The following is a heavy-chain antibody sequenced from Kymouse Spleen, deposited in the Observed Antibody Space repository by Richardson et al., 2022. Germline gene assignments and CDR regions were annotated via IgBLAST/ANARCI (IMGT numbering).Heavy chain of an antibody. CDR1: GFTFSSYW. D-gene: IGHD4-11,IGHD4-11*01. V-gene: IGHV3-74*01. Sequence: EVQLVESGGGLVQPGGSLRLSCAASGFTFSSYWMHWVRQAPGKGLVWVSRINSDGSSTSYADSVKGRFTISRDNAKNTLYLQMNSLRAEDTAVYYCAREDYSNYFYYYYYGMDVWGQGTTVTVSS. CDR3: AREDYSNYFYYYYYGMDV. J-gene: IGHJ6*02. CDR2: INSDGSST.